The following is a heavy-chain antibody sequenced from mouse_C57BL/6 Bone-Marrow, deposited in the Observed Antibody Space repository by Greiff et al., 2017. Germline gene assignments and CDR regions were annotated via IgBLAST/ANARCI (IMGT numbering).Heavy chain of an antibody. D-gene: IGHD2-4*01. CDR3: ARRIYYDYDGPPYYYAMDY. V-gene: IGHV5-12*01. CDR1: GFTFSDYY. CDR2: ISNGGGST. Sequence: DVMLVESGGGLVQPGGSLKLSCAASGFTFSDYYMYWVRQTPEKRLEWVAYISNGGGSTYYPDTVKGRFTISRDNAKNTLYLQMSRLKSEDTAMYYCARRIYYDYDGPPYYYAMDYWGQGTSVTVSS. J-gene: IGHJ4*01.